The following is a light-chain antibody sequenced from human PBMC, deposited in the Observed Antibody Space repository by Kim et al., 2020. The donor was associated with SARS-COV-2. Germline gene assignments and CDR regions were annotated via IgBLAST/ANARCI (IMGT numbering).Light chain of an antibody. V-gene: IGKV3-20*01. Sequence: SPGERDTLSGRASQSVSSSYLAWYQQKPGQAPRLLIYGASSRATGIPDRFSGSGSGTDFTLTISRLEPEDFAVYYCQQYGSSPLYSFGQGTKLEI. J-gene: IGKJ2*03. CDR1: QSVSSSY. CDR2: GAS. CDR3: QQYGSSPLYS.